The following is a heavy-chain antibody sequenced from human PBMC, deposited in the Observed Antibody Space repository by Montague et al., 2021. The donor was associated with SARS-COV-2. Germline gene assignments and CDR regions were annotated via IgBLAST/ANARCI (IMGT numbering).Heavy chain of an antibody. Sequence: TLSLTCTVSGGAINRGGYYWTWIRQPPGKGLEWIGNIYSTGDTSYSPSLKGRVGISLDTSKNQVSLNLRSVAAADTAVYYCAREVVHVDVLTDIPKILYYGLDVWGQGTTVAVSS. J-gene: IGHJ6*02. D-gene: IGHD2-21*02. CDR1: GGAINRGGYY. CDR3: AREVVHVDVLTDIPKILYYGLDV. CDR2: IYSTGDT. V-gene: IGHV4-30-4*08.